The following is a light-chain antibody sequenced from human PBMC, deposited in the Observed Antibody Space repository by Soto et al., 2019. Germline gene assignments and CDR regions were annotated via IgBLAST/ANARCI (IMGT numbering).Light chain of an antibody. J-gene: IGKJ1*01. CDR3: QQYNNWLRT. CDR1: QSVSSN. CDR2: GAS. Sequence: EIVMTQSPATLSVSPGERATLSCRASQSVSSNLAWYQQKPGQAPRLLIYGASTRATGIPARFSGSGSGTEFTLTIRGLQSEDFAVYYCQQYNNWLRTFGQGTKVEIK. V-gene: IGKV3-15*01.